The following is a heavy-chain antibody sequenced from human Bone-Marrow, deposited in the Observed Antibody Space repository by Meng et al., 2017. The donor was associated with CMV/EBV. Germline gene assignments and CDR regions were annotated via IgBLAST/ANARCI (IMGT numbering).Heavy chain of an antibody. CDR2: IRYDGSNK. Sequence: GGSLRLSCPASGFTFSSYGMHWVRQAPGKGLEWVAFIRYDGSNKYYADSVKGRFTISRDNSKNTLYLQMNRLRAEDTAVYYCAKGGWLAFYDIWRGYPTFDYWGQGTLVTVSS. V-gene: IGHV3-30*02. D-gene: IGHD3-3*01. J-gene: IGHJ4*02. CDR1: GFTFSSYG. CDR3: AKGGWLAFYDIWRGYPTFDY.